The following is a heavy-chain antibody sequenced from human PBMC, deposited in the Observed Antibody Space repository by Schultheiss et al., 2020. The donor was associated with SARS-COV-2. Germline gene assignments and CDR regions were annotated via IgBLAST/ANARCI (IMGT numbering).Heavy chain of an antibody. Sequence: SETLSLTCAVYGGSLSGYYWSWIRQPPGKGLEWIGEINHSGSTNYNPSLKSRVTISLDTSKKQFSLKLTSVTAADTAVYYCARGGGNYQGSGSYYVPHHSYYYMDVWGKATTVTVSS. V-gene: IGHV4-34*01. J-gene: IGHJ6*03. D-gene: IGHD3-10*01. CDR3: ARGGGNYQGSGSYYVPHHSYYYMDV. CDR2: INHSGST. CDR1: GGSLSGYY.